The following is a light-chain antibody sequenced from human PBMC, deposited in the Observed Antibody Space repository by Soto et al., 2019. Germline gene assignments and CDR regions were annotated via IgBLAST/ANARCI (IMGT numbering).Light chain of an antibody. J-gene: IGKJ1*01. CDR3: ERYGSPRGT. V-gene: IGKV3-20*01. CDR2: GAS. CDR1: QSVSSSY. Sequence: IVSTQSPVTLSLSPGERATLSCRASQSVSSSYLAWYQQNRGQAPRLLIYGASSRAPGIPDRFGGRGSGTTFPLTISRLEPEDLAVYYCERYGSPRGTLGQGPRVDTK.